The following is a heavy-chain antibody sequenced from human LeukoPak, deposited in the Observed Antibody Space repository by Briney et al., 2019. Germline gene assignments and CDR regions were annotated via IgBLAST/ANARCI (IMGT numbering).Heavy chain of an antibody. CDR3: ARNSGSCLFDY. CDR1: GYTFTSYY. CDR2: INPSGGST. V-gene: IGHV1-46*03. J-gene: IGHJ4*02. Sequence: ASVKVSCKASGYTFTSYYMHWVRQAPGQGLEWMGIINPSGGSTSYAQKFQGRVTMTRDASTSTVYMELSSLRAEDTAVYYCARNSGSCLFDYWGQGTLVTVSS. D-gene: IGHD1-26*01.